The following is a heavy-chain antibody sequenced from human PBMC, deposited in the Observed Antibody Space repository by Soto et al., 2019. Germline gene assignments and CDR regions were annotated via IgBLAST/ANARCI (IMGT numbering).Heavy chain of an antibody. CDR2: ISGGGRPI. J-gene: IGHJ4*02. D-gene: IGHD6-19*01. CDR1: GFTFSTFS. Sequence: EVQLVESGGGSVQPGGSLRLSCAASGFTFSTFSMNWVRQAPGRGLEWISYISGGGRPISYADSVKGRFTISRDNAKNYLYLQMDSLTDEDTAVYYCARDLGWAFDSWGQGTLVTASS. V-gene: IGHV3-48*02. CDR3: ARDLGWAFDS.